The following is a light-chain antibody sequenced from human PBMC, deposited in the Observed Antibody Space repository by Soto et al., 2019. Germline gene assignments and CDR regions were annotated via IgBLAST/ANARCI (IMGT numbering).Light chain of an antibody. V-gene: IGLV1-44*01. Sequence: QSVLTQPPSASGTPGQRVTISCSGSSSNIGSGTVNWYQQLPGTAPKLLIYNNDQWASGFPDLLSGCKSGTSASLAISGRQSEDEADYYCASWDVSLNSLYVFASGTKLTVL. CDR2: NND. CDR1: SSNIGSGT. CDR3: ASWDVSLNSLYV. J-gene: IGLJ1*01.